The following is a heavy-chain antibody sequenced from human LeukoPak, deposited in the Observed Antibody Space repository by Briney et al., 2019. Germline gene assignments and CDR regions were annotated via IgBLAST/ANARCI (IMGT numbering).Heavy chain of an antibody. CDR2: ISYDGSNK. V-gene: IGHV3-30-3*01. J-gene: IGHJ4*02. CDR1: GFTFSSYA. Sequence: PGGSLRLSCAASGFTFSSYAMSWVRQAPGKGLEWVAVISYDGSNKYYADSVKGRFTISRDNSKNTLYLQMNSLRAEDTAVYYCARGAHWRLWFGPTFDYWGQGTLVTVSS. CDR3: ARGAHWRLWFGPTFDY. D-gene: IGHD3-10*01.